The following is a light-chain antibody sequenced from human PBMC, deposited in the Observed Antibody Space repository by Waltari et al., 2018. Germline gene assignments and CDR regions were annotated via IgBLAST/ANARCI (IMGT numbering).Light chain of an antibody. J-gene: IGKJ2*01. CDR2: RTS. CDR1: QNVGRF. CDR3: QQSDGIPFT. Sequence: DIKMTQSPSSLSASVGDTVTFTCPASQNVGRFLNWYQQRPGGAPKLLIFRTSDLQGGVPSRFSGSGSGTDFALTIDSLQPEDFATYYCQQSDGIPFTFGQGTKLEVK. V-gene: IGKV1-39*01.